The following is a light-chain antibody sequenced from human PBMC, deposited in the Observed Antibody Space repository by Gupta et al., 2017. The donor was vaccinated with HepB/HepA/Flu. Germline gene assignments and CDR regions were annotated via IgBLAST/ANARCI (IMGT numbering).Light chain of an antibody. CDR1: NIGLKS. V-gene: IGLV3-21*04. J-gene: IGLJ3*02. CDR3: QVWNANRLL. Sequence: SYVLTQTPSVSVAPGETARITCGGDNIGLKSVHWYQQLTGQAPVLVIYYDTNRPSGIPERFSGSNSENKATLTISRVEAGDESYDYCQVWNANRLLFGGGTKLTVL. CDR2: YDT.